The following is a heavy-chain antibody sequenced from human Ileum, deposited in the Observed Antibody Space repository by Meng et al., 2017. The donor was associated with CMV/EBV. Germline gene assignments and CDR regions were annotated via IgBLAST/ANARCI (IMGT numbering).Heavy chain of an antibody. D-gene: IGHD2-8*01. J-gene: IGHJ6*02. V-gene: IGHV4-39*01. Sequence: SETLSLTCTVSGGSISSTTHYWGWIRQPPGKGLEWIGTIYYTGTTYNNPSLKSRTTIFVDTSQNQFSLKLSSVTAADAAVYYCARHSSSCANGVCYFYFYYGMDVWGQGPTVTVSS. CDR3: ARHSSSCANGVCYFYFYYGMDV. CDR2: IYYTGTT. CDR1: GGSISSTTHY.